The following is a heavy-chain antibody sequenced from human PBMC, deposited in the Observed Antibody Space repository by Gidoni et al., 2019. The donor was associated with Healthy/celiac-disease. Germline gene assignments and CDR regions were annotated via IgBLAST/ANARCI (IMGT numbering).Heavy chain of an antibody. J-gene: IGHJ4*02. V-gene: IGHV3-9*01. D-gene: IGHD6-6*01. CDR3: AKEYSSSSHSDY. CDR1: GFTFDDYA. CDR2: ISWNSGSI. Sequence: EVQLVESGGGLVQPGRSLRLSCAASGFTFDDYAMPWVRQAPGKGLEWVSGISWNSGSIGYADSVKGRFTISRDNAKNSLYLQMNSLRAEDTALYYCAKEYSSSSHSDYWGQGTLVTVSS.